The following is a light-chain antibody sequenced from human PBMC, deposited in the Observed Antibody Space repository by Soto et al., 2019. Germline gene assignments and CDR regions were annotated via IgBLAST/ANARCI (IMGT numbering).Light chain of an antibody. J-gene: IGKJ1*01. CDR3: QQYGSSPLT. CDR2: DAS. V-gene: IGKV3-20*01. CDR1: QNVRNSY. Sequence: EIVLTQSPGTLSLSPGERATLSCWASQNVRNSYLAWYQQQPGQAPRLLIYDASSRATGIPDRFSGSGSGTDFTLTISRLEPEDFAVYYCQQYGSSPLTFGQGTKVEIK.